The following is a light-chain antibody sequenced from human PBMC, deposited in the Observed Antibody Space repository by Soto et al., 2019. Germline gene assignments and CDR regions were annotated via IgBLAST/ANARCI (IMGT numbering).Light chain of an antibody. Sequence: SYELTQPPSVSVAPGQTARITCGGNNIGSKSVHWYQQKPGQAPVLVVYDGTDRPSGIPERFSGSNSGNTATLTISRVEVGDEADYYCQVWDGGSGHHLVFGGGTKLTVL. CDR1: NIGSKS. CDR2: DGT. V-gene: IGLV3-21*02. J-gene: IGLJ2*01. CDR3: QVWDGGSGHHLV.